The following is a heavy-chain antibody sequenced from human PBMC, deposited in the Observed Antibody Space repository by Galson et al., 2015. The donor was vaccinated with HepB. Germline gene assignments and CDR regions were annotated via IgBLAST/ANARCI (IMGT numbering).Heavy chain of an antibody. CDR1: GYTFTGYY. CDR2: INPNSGGT. D-gene: IGHD2-15*01. CDR3: AREPVGDGTCCYFDY. J-gene: IGHJ4*02. Sequence: SVKVSCKASGYTFTGYYMHWVRQAPGQGLEWMGWINPNSGGTNYAQKFQGRVTMTRDTSTSTVYVELSSLTSEDTAIYYCAREPVGDGTCCYFDYWGQGTLVTVSS. V-gene: IGHV1-2*02.